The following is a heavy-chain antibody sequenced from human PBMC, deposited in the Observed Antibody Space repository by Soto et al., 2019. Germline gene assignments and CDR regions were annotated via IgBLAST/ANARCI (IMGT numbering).Heavy chain of an antibody. J-gene: IGHJ6*03. CDR3: AREMDSNRLYYYYYYMDG. V-gene: IGHV1-69*04. CDR2: IIPILGIA. CDR1: GGTFSSYT. D-gene: IGHD4-4*01. Sequence: SVKVSCKASGGTFSSYTISWVRQAPGQGLEWMGRIIPILGIANYAQKFQGRVTITADKSTSTAYMELSSLRSEDTAVYYCAREMDSNRLYYYYYYMDGWGKGTTVTVSS.